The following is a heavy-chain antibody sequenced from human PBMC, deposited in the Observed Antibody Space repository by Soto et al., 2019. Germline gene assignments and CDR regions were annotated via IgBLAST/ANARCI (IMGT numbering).Heavy chain of an antibody. Sequence: PGGAPRPSFSAPWFTFRSYSINWGRPAPGEGLEWVSYISSSSSTIYYADSVKGRFTISRDNAKNSLYLQMNSLRAEDTAVYYCARSDYYDSSGSLNWFDPWGQGTLVTVSS. V-gene: IGHV3-48*01. D-gene: IGHD3-22*01. CDR3: ARSDYYDSSGSLNWFDP. CDR2: ISSSSSTI. CDR1: WFTFRSYS. J-gene: IGHJ5*02.